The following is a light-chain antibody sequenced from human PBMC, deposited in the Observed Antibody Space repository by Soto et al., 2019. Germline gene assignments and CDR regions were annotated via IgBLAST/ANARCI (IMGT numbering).Light chain of an antibody. V-gene: IGKV1-39*01. J-gene: IGKJ2*01. CDR1: QGISSY. Sequence: IQLTQSPSSLSASVGDRVTITCRASQGISSYLAWYQQKPGKAPKLLIYAASTLQSGVPSRFSGSTSGTDFRLTISSLQPEDFATYYCQQSYSNPYTFGQGTQLEIK. CDR2: AAS. CDR3: QQSYSNPYT.